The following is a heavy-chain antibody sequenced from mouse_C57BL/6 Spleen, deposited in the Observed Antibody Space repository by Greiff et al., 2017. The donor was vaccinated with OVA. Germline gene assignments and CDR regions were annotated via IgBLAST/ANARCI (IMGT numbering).Heavy chain of an antibody. CDR2: IDPSDSYT. CDR1: GYTFTSYW. CDR3: ARWDPRFDY. Sequence: QVQLQQPGAELVKPGASVKLSCKASGYTFTSYWMQWVKQRPGQGLEWIGEIDPSDSYTNYNQKFKGKATLTVDTSSSPAYMQLSSLTSEDSAVYYCARWDPRFDYWGQGTTLTVSS. J-gene: IGHJ2*01. D-gene: IGHD4-1*01. V-gene: IGHV1-50*01.